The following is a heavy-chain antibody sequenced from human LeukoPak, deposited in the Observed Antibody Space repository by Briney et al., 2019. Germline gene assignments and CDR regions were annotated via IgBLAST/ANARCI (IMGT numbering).Heavy chain of an antibody. D-gene: IGHD3/OR15-3a*01. Sequence: GGSLRLSCAASGFTFSTYTLNWVHQAPGKGLEWVSSMSSTSSYIYYADSVKGRFTISRDNAKNSLYLQMNSLRVEDTAVYYCAAGLVTPYWGQGTLVTVSS. J-gene: IGHJ4*02. V-gene: IGHV3-21*01. CDR1: GFTFSTYT. CDR3: AAGLVTPY. CDR2: MSSTSSYI.